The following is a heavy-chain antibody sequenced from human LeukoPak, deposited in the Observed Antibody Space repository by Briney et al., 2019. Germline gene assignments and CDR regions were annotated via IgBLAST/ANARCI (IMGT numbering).Heavy chain of an antibody. J-gene: IGHJ5*02. CDR1: GGSISSYY. CDR3: ARHVLVPAARGWFDP. D-gene: IGHD2-2*01. Sequence: SETLSLTCTVSGGSISSYYWSWIRQPPGKGLEWIGYIYYSGSTNYNPSLKSRVTISVDTSKNQFSLKLSSVTAADTAVYYCARHVLVPAARGWFDPWGQGNLDTVSS. V-gene: IGHV4-59*08. CDR2: IYYSGST.